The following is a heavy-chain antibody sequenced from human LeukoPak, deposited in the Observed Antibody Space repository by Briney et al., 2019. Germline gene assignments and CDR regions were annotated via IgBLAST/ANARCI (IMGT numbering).Heavy chain of an antibody. V-gene: IGHV3-23*01. CDR2: ISGIGGST. D-gene: IGHD6-6*01. CDR1: GFTFSSYA. J-gene: IGHJ4*02. Sequence: GGSLRLSCAASGFTFSSYAMSWVRQAPGKGLEWVSAISGIGGSTYYADSVKGRFTISRDNSKNTLYLQMNSLRAEDTAVYYCAKAGIAAQRARYYFDYWGQGTLVTVSS. CDR3: AKAGIAAQRARYYFDY.